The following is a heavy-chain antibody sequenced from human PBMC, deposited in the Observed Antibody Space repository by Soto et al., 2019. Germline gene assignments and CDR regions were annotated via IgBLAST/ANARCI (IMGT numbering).Heavy chain of an antibody. D-gene: IGHD6-13*01. CDR2: IKQDGSEK. J-gene: IGHJ3*02. Sequence: SLRPSGAAPRVTFCSYWVSWVRPAPGKGLPWAANIKQDGSEKYYVDSVKGRFTISRDNVKNSPYLQMNSLRAEDTAVYYCARALRYSSSRPVAFDIWGEGTMVTDSS. CDR1: RVTFCSYW. CDR3: ARALRYSSSRPVAFDI. V-gene: IGHV3-7*03.